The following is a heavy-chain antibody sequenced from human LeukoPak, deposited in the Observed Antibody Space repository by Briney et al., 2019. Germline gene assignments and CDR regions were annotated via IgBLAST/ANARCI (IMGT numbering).Heavy chain of an antibody. V-gene: IGHV3-23*01. D-gene: IGHD3-10*01. CDR1: GFTFSSYA. J-gene: IGHJ6*02. CDR2: ISGSGGST. CDR3: AKDINPLSITMVRGGLYYYGMDV. Sequence: PGGSLRLSCAASGFTFSSYAMSWVRQAPGQGLEWVSDISGSGGSTYYADYVKGRFTISRDNSKTSMYLQMNSLRAEDTALYYCAKDINPLSITMVRGGLYYYGMDVWGQGTTVTVSS.